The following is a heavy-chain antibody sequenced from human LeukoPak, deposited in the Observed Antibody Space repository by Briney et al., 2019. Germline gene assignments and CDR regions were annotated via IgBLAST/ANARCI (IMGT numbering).Heavy chain of an antibody. D-gene: IGHD4-17*01. Sequence: SQTLSPTCTVSGGSISSGDYYWSWIRQPPGKGPEWIGYIYYSGSTYYNPSLKSRVTISVDTSKNQFSLKLSSVTAADTAVYYCASYFYGDYYNWYFDLWGRGTLVTVSS. J-gene: IGHJ2*01. CDR2: IYYSGST. CDR3: ASYFYGDYYNWYFDL. V-gene: IGHV4-30-4*01. CDR1: GGSISSGDYY.